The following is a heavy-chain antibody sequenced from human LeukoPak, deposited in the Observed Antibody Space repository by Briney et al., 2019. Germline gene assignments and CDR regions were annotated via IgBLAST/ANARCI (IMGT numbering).Heavy chain of an antibody. D-gene: IGHD3-10*01. CDR1: GGSFSGYY. Sequence: PSETLSLTCAVYGGSFSGYYWSWIRQPPGKGLEWIGEINHSGSTNYNPSFKSRFTISVDTSKNQFSLKLSSVTAADTAVYYCARHELWFGEYYFDYWGQGTLVTVSS. J-gene: IGHJ4*02. V-gene: IGHV4-34*01. CDR3: ARHELWFGEYYFDY. CDR2: INHSGST.